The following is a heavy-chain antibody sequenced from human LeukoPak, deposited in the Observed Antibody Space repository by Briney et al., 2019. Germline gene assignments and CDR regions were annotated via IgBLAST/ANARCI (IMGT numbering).Heavy chain of an antibody. V-gene: IGHV3-23*01. CDR3: AKDVVGGGFWRDV. J-gene: IGHJ6*03. D-gene: IGHD2-15*01. Sequence: GGSLRLSCAASGFTFSNYAMSWVRQAPGKGLEWVSAISGSGGSTYYADSVKGRSTISRDNSKNTLYLQMNSLRAEDTAVYYCAKDVVGGGFWRDVGGKGTTVTVS. CDR2: ISGSGGST. CDR1: GFTFSNYA.